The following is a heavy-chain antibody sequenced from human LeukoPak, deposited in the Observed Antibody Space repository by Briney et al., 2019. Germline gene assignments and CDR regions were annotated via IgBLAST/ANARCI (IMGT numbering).Heavy chain of an antibody. Sequence: GGPLRLSCAASGFTFSSYAMHWVRQAPGKGLEGVAVISYDGSNKYYADSVKGRFTISRDNSKNTLYLQMNSLRAEDTAVYYCAKEKADYSSSWWPTTRYYYYYYMDVWGKGTTVTVSS. CDR2: ISYDGSNK. V-gene: IGHV3-30*04. CDR3: AKEKADYSSSWWPTTRYYYYYYMDV. J-gene: IGHJ6*03. CDR1: GFTFSSYA. D-gene: IGHD6-13*01.